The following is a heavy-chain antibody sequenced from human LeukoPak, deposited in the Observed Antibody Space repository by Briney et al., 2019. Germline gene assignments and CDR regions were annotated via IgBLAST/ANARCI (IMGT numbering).Heavy chain of an antibody. Sequence: SETLSPTSTVSGGSISSYYWSWIRQPPGKGLEWIGYIYYSGSTNYNPSLKSRVTISVDTSKNQFSLKLSSVTAADTAVYYCARSHSVLTSCHWWDKGTLVTVSS. CDR2: IYYSGST. V-gene: IGHV4-59*01. CDR3: ARSHSVLTSCHW. J-gene: IGHJ1*01. D-gene: IGHD2-2*01. CDR1: GGSISSYY.